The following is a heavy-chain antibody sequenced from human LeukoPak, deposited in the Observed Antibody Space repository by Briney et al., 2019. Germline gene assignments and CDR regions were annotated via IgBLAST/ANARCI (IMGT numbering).Heavy chain of an antibody. D-gene: IGHD4-23*01. CDR1: GFTFSSYA. V-gene: IGHV3-30-3*01. J-gene: IGHJ4*02. CDR2: ISYDGNNK. CDR3: ARDSGTTVGYFDY. Sequence: GGSLRLSCAASGFTFSSYAMHWVRQAPGKGLEWVAVISYDGNNKYYADSVKGRFTISRDNSKNTLYLQMNSLRAEDTAVYYCARDSGTTVGYFDYWGQGTLVTVSS.